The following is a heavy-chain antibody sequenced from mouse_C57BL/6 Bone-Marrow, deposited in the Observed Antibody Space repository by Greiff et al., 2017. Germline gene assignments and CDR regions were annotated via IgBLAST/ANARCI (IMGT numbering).Heavy chain of an antibody. CDR3: ARGGQRRLGFAY. J-gene: IGHJ3*01. Sequence: EVQRVESGPVLVKPGASVKMSCKASGYTFTDYYMNWVKQSHGKSLEWIGVINPSNGGTSYNQKFKGKATLTVDKSSSTAYMELNSLTSEDSAVYYCARGGQRRLGFAYWGQGTLVTVSA. CDR1: GYTFTDYY. CDR2: INPSNGGT. D-gene: IGHD3-2*02. V-gene: IGHV1-19*01.